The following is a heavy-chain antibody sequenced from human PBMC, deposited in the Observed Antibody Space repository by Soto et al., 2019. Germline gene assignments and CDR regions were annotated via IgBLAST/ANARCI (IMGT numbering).Heavy chain of an antibody. CDR3: ARESEAFDI. CDR1: GFTFSSYA. V-gene: IGHV3-30*04. J-gene: IGHJ3*02. CDR2: ISYDGRNK. Sequence: QVQVVESGGCVVQPGRSLRLSCAASGFTFSSYAMHWVRQAPGKGLEWVAGISYDGRNKYYADSVKGRFTISRDNSKNTLYLQMNSLRAEDTAVYYCARESEAFDIWGQGTMVTVSS.